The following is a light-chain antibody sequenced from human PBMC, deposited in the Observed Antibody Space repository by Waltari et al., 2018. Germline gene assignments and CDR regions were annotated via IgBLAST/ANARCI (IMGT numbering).Light chain of an antibody. V-gene: IGLV1-44*01. CDR3: AAWDGNLNGNWV. CDR1: SSNIGSNT. Sequence: QSVLTQPPSLSGTPGQRVTIYCSRSSSNIGSNTVNWYQRVPGAAPTLLIYTNNQRPSGVPDRFSGSKSGTSASLAISGLQSEDEAEYFCAAWDGNLNGNWVFGGGTKLTVL. J-gene: IGLJ3*02. CDR2: TNN.